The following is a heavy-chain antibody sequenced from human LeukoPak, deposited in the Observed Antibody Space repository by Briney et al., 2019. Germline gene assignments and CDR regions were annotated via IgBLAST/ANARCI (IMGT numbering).Heavy chain of an antibody. V-gene: IGHV3-30-3*01. Sequence: PGGSLRLSCAASGFTFSSYAMHWVRQAPGKGLEWVAVISYDGSNKYYADSVKGRFTISRDNSKNTLYLQMNSLRAEDTAVYYCAKDREQWLDVYYFDYWGQGTLVTVSS. CDR2: ISYDGSNK. D-gene: IGHD6-19*01. CDR1: GFTFSSYA. CDR3: AKDREQWLDVYYFDY. J-gene: IGHJ4*02.